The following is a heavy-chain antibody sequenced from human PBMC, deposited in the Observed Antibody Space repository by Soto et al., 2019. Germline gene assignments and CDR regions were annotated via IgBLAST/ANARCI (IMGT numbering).Heavy chain of an antibody. Sequence: SVKVSCKASGFTFTSSAMQWVRQARGQRLEWIGWIVVGSGNTNYAQKFQERVTITRDMSTSTAYMELRSLRSDDTAVYYCARDGEVILTHAFDIWGQGTMVTVSS. CDR1: GFTFTSSA. J-gene: IGHJ3*02. V-gene: IGHV1-58*02. D-gene: IGHD7-27*01. CDR2: IVVGSGNT. CDR3: ARDGEVILTHAFDI.